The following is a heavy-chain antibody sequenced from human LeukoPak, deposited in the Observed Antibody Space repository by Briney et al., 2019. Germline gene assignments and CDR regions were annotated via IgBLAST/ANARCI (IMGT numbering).Heavy chain of an antibody. V-gene: IGHV3-23*01. CDR3: AKATGNLGN. D-gene: IGHD1-1*01. Sequence: PRGSLRLSCAASGFTFSSYAMSWVRQAPGKGLEWVSTISNSDGKTYYADSVKGRFTVSRDNSKNTLYVQMNSLTAEDTAIYYCAKATGNLGNWGQGTLVTVSS. J-gene: IGHJ4*02. CDR2: ISNSDGKT. CDR1: GFTFSSYA.